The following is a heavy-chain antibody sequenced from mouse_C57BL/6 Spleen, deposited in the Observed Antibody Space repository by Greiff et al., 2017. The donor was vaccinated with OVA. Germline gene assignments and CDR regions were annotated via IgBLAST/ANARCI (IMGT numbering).Heavy chain of an antibody. V-gene: IGHV1-76*01. CDR2: IYPGSGNT. J-gene: IGHJ2*01. CDR1: GYTFTDYY. CDR3: ARSITTVVAPFDY. Sequence: VQLQQSGAELVRPGASVKLSCKASGYTFTDYYINWVKQRTGQGLEWIARIYPGSGNTYYNEKFKGKATLTADKSSSTAYMQLSSLTSEDSAVYFCARSITTVVAPFDYWGQGTTLTVSS. D-gene: IGHD1-1*01.